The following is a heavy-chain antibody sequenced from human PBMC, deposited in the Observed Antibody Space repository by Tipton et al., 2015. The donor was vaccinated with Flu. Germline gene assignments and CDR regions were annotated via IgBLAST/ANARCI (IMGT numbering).Heavy chain of an antibody. V-gene: IGHV4-38-2*01. D-gene: IGHD4-11*01. CDR3: ARRDYSNYVSEPKSWFDP. Sequence: LRLSCSVFGESFGIDHYWGWIRQPPGKGLEWIGNIHHSGSTYYNESLRSRVTISVDTFKNQFSLRLTSVTAADTAIYFCARRDYSNYVSEPKSWFDPWGRGTLVTVSS. CDR2: IHHSGST. J-gene: IGHJ5*02. CDR1: GESFGIDHY.